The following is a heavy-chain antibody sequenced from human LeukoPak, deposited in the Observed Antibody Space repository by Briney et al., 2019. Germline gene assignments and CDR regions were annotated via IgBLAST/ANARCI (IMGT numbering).Heavy chain of an antibody. J-gene: IGHJ3*01. CDR1: GYTFTGYY. V-gene: IGHV1-2*02. Sequence: ASVKVSCKASGYTFTGYYMHWVRQAPGQGPEWMGWINPNSGGTNYAQKFQGRVTMTRDTSISTAYMELSRLRSDDTAVYYCARDSRGMVRGVIPNGSWGQGTMVTVSS. CDR3: ARDSRGMVRGVIPNGS. D-gene: IGHD3-10*01. CDR2: INPNSGGT.